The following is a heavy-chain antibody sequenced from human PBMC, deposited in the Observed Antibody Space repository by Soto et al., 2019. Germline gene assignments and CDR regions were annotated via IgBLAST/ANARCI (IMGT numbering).Heavy chain of an antibody. J-gene: IGHJ5*02. CDR1: GYTFTGYF. Sequence: ASEKGSCKAAGYTFTGYFIHWVRQAPGQGLEWMAYINPNSGATKYAQKFQGRVTLTRDTSINTAYMEMSMVTSDDTAVYYCARCGRQILAPIACGQGPLVPVSS. V-gene: IGHV1-2*02. CDR2: INPNSGAT. D-gene: IGHD1-26*01. CDR3: ARCGRQILAPIA.